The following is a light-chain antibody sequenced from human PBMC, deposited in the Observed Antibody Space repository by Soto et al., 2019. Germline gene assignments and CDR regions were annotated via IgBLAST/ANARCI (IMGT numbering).Light chain of an antibody. CDR3: SSYTSSSTLV. CDR2: EVS. V-gene: IGLV2-14*01. CDR1: SSDVGGYNY. J-gene: IGLJ1*01. Sequence: QSVLTQPASVSASPGQSVTISCSGSSSDVGGYNYVSWYQQHAGKAPKLMIYEVSNRPSGLSSRFSGSKSGYPASLTISGLQAEDEADYYCSSYTSSSTLVFGTGTKVTVL.